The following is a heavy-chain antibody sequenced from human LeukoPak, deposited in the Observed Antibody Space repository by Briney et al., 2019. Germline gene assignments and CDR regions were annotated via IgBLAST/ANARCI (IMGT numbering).Heavy chain of an antibody. CDR1: GFTFSSYW. CDR3: AKDLSSGSRRAY. J-gene: IGHJ4*02. V-gene: IGHV3-74*01. CDR2: INSDGSST. D-gene: IGHD6-19*01. Sequence: GGSLRLSCAASGFTFSSYWMHWVRQAPGKGLVWVSRINSDGSSTSHADSVKGRFTISRDNSKTTLYLQMNSLRAEDTAVYYCAKDLSSGSRRAYWGQGTLVTVSS.